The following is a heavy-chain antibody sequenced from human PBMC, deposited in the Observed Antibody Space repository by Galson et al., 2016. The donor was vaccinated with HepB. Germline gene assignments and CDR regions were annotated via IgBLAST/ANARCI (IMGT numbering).Heavy chain of an antibody. J-gene: IGHJ4*02. CDR3: ARGGWQPLTGYATDN. CDR2: ISYDGSHK. CDR1: GFTFSTYA. Sequence: SLRLSCAASGFTFSTYAMHWVRQAPGKGLEWVAVISYDGSHKHYRDSVKGRFTISRDNSKNSLYLQLNSLRAEDTAVYYCARGGWQPLTGYATDNWGQGTLVTVSS. V-gene: IGHV3-30-3*01. D-gene: IGHD3-9*01.